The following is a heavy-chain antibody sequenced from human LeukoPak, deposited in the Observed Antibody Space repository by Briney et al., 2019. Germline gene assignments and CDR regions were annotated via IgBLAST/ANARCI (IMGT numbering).Heavy chain of an antibody. J-gene: IGHJ4*02. V-gene: IGHV1-2*02. CDR1: GYTFTSYY. CDR2: INPNSGGT. Sequence: GASVKVSCKASGYTFTSYYMHWVRHAPGQGLEWIRWINPNSGGTNYAQKFQGRVTMTRDTSITTAYMELSRLRSDDTAVYYCARGPMTTVTMTYWGQGTLVTVSS. CDR3: ARGPMTTVTMTY. D-gene: IGHD4-17*01.